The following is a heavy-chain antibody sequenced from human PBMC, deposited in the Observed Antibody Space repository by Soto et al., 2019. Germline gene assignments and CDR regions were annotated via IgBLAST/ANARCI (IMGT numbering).Heavy chain of an antibody. CDR2: IYHSGRT. J-gene: IGHJ5*02. V-gene: IGHV4-4*02. CDR1: GGSITTTNW. D-gene: IGHD6-19*01. CDR3: ARRAVAGTSWFGP. Sequence: SETLSLTCAVSGGSITTTNWWNWVRQPPGKGLEWIGEIYHSGRTNFNPSLKSRVTISIDQSKNQVSLKLSSVTAADTAVYYCARRAVAGTSWFGPWGQGTQVTVSS.